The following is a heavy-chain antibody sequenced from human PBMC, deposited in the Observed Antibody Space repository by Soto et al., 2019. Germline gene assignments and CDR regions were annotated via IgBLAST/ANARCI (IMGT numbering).Heavy chain of an antibody. Sequence: PGGSLRLSCAASGFTFSTYAMSWVRQAPGKGLEWVSGISGSGDSTYYADSVKGRFTISRDNSKSTLYLQMNGLRAEDTAVYYCAKDQFLSGYTYGPTQLPYYFECWGQGTLVTVSS. CDR2: ISGSGDST. V-gene: IGHV3-23*01. CDR1: GFTFSTYA. J-gene: IGHJ4*02. D-gene: IGHD5-18*01. CDR3: AKDQFLSGYTYGPTQLPYYFEC.